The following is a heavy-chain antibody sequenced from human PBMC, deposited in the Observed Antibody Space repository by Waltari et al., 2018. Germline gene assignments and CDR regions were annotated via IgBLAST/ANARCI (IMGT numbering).Heavy chain of an antibody. D-gene: IGHD2-2*01. V-gene: IGHV3-66*01. CDR3: ARGTGYCSSTSCQY. CDR1: GFTVSSNY. CDR2: IYSGGST. J-gene: IGHJ4*02. Sequence: EVQLVESGGGLVQPGGSLRLSCAASGFTVSSNYMSWVRRAPGKGLEWVSVIYSGGSTYSADSVKGRFTISRDNSNNTLYLQMNSLRAEDTAVYYCARGTGYCSSTSCQYWGQGTLVTVSS.